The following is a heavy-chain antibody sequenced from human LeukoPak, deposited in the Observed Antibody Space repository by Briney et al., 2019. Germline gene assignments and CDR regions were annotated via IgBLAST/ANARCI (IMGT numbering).Heavy chain of an antibody. Sequence: PSETLSLTCAVYGGSFSVYYCSWIRQPPGKGLEWIGEINHSGSTNYNPSLKSRVTISVDTSKNQFSLKLSSVTAADTAVYYCARGLYQRYDYWGQGTLVTVSS. J-gene: IGHJ4*02. V-gene: IGHV4-34*01. CDR1: GGSFSVYY. CDR2: INHSGST. D-gene: IGHD2-2*01. CDR3: ARGLYQRYDY.